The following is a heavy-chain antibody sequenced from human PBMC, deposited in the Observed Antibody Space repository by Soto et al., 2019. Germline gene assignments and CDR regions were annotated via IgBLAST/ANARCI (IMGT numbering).Heavy chain of an antibody. D-gene: IGHD3-9*01. CDR3: ARDNGVTSLRYFDWLSRSPYGMDV. CDR1: GFTFSSYW. J-gene: IGHJ6*02. Sequence: PGGSLRLSCAASGFTFSSYWMHWVRQAPGKGLVWVSRINSDGSSTSYADSVKGRFTISRDNAKNTLYLQMNSLRAEDTAVYYCARDNGVTSLRYFDWLSRSPYGMDVWGQGTTVTVSS. CDR2: INSDGSST. V-gene: IGHV3-74*01.